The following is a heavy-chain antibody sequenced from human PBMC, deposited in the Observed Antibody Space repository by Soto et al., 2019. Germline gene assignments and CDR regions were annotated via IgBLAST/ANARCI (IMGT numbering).Heavy chain of an antibody. CDR1: GASISSYY. J-gene: IGHJ5*02. V-gene: IGHV4-59*01. CDR2: IYYSGST. CDR3: ARVNDFWTGYYSTNWFDP. D-gene: IGHD3-3*01. Sequence: ASETLSLTCTVSGASISSYYWGWIRQPPGKGLEWIGYIYYSGSTNYNPSLKSRVTISVDTSKNQFSLKLSSVTAADTAVYYCARVNDFWTGYYSTNWFDPWGQGTLVTVSS.